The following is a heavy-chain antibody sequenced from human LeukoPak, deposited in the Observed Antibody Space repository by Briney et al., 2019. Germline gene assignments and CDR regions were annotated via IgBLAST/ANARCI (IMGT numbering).Heavy chain of an antibody. V-gene: IGHV4-39*01. Sequence: PSETLSLTCTVSGGSISSYYWGWIRQPPGKGLERIGSIYYSGSTYYNPSLKSRVTISVDTSKNQFSLKLSSVTAADTAVYYCARHYYDSSGYENWGQGTLVTVSS. J-gene: IGHJ4*02. D-gene: IGHD3-22*01. CDR3: ARHYYDSSGYEN. CDR1: GGSISSYY. CDR2: IYYSGST.